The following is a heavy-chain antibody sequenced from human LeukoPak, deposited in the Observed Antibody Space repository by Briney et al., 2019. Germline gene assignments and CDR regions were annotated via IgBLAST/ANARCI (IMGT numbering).Heavy chain of an antibody. V-gene: IGHV3-9*01. D-gene: IGHD4-23*01. CDR2: ISWNSGSI. CDR1: GFTFEDYA. Sequence: GGSLRLSCAASGFTFEDYAMHWVRHAPGKGLEWVSGISWNSGSIGYADSVKGRFTISRDNAKNSLYLQMNSLRAEDTALYYCAKSDTVVTPYYFDYWGQGTLVTVSS. CDR3: AKSDTVVTPYYFDY. J-gene: IGHJ4*02.